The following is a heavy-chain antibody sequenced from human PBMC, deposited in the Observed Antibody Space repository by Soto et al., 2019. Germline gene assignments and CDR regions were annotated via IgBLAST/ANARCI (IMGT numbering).Heavy chain of an antibody. J-gene: IGHJ4*02. Sequence: GGSLRLSCAASGFTFSSYGMHWVRQAPGKGLEWVAVISYDGSNKYYADSVKGRFTISRDNSKNTLYLQMNSLRAEDTAVYYCAKEIVGDSSSACDYWGQGTLVTVSS. V-gene: IGHV3-30*18. D-gene: IGHD6-6*01. CDR2: ISYDGSNK. CDR1: GFTFSSYG. CDR3: AKEIVGDSSSACDY.